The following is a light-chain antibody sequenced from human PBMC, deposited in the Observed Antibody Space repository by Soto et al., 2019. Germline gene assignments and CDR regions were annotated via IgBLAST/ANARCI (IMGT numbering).Light chain of an antibody. Sequence: IVLTQSPGTLSLSPGERATLSCRASQYVSSSYLAWYQQKPGQAPRLLIYGASTRATGIPARFSGSGSGTEFTLTISSLQSEDFAVYYCQQYNNWPPITFGQGTRLEIK. V-gene: IGKV3D-15*01. CDR3: QQYNNWPPIT. CDR2: GAS. CDR1: QYVSSSY. J-gene: IGKJ5*01.